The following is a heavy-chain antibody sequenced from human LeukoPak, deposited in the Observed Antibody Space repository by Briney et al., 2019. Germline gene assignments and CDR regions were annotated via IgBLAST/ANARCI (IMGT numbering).Heavy chain of an antibody. D-gene: IGHD2-8*01. Sequence: ASVKVSCKASGYTFTGYYMHWVRQAPGQGLEWMGWISAQHGQAEYAPNSQDRVTMTTDTYTNTAYMELKSLRSDDTAVYYCAGSLGYCTSNVCYLKYWGQGTLVAVSS. CDR2: ISAQHGQA. CDR1: GYTFTGYY. V-gene: IGHV1-18*04. J-gene: IGHJ4*02. CDR3: AGSLGYCTSNVCYLKY.